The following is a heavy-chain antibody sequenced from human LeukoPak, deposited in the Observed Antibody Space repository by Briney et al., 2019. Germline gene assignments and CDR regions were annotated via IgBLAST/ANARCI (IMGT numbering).Heavy chain of an antibody. V-gene: IGHV4-61*02. CDR3: SRSDHYYYYGMDV. CDR1: GGSISSGSYY. Sequence: NSSETLSLTCTVSGGSISSGSYYWGWIRQPAGKGLEGIGRIYTSGSTNYNPSLKSRVTISVDTSKNQFSLKLSSVTAADTAVYYCSRSDHYYYYGMDVWGQGTTVTVSS. CDR2: IYTSGST. D-gene: IGHD6-19*01. J-gene: IGHJ6*02.